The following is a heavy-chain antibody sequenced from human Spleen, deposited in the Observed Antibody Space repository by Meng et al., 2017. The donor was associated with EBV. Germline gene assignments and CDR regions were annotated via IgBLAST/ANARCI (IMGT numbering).Heavy chain of an antibody. CDR1: GYTFTDYG. Sequence: QVQCVPSGTGLRQPGASVKCSCKASGYTFTDYGIHWTRQAPGQGLEWMGWINVNTRKPTYAQGFTERFVFSVDTSVSTAYLQILNLKTEDTAGFYCTRGGSGRFFYWGQGSLVTVSS. J-gene: IGHJ4*02. D-gene: IGHD1-1*01. CDR2: INVNTRKP. V-gene: IGHV7-4-1*01. CDR3: TRGGSGRFFY.